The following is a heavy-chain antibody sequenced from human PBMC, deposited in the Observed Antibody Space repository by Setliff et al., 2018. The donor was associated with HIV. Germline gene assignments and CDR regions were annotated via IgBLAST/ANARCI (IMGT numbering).Heavy chain of an antibody. CDR2: IYTSGST. D-gene: IGHD6-19*01. Sequence: LSLTCTVSGGSISSGSYYWSWIRQPAGKGLEWIGRIYTSGSTNYNPSLKSRVTISVDTSKNQFSLKLSSVTAADTAVYYCARAQYSSDWNYFDSWGQGAQVTVSS. J-gene: IGHJ4*02. CDR1: GGSISSGSYY. V-gene: IGHV4-61*02. CDR3: ARAQYSSDWNYFDS.